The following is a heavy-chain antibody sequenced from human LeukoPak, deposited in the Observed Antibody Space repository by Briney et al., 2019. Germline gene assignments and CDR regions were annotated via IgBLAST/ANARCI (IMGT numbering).Heavy chain of an antibody. CDR3: TTSIIGTPVY. CDR2: IKTKTDGGTT. V-gene: IGHV3-15*01. Sequence: GGSLRLSCAASGFTFSNAWMSWVRQAPGKGLEWVGRIKTKTDGGTTDYAAPVKGRFIISRDDSKNALSLQMNSLKTEDTAAYYCTTSIIGTPVYWGQGSLVTVSS. CDR1: GFTFSNAW. J-gene: IGHJ4*02. D-gene: IGHD1-7*01.